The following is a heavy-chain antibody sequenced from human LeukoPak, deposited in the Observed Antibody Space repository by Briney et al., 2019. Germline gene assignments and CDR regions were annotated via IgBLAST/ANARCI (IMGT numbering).Heavy chain of an antibody. CDR1: GFTFSGSA. V-gene: IGHV3-73*01. J-gene: IGHJ4*02. D-gene: IGHD6-19*01. CDR2: IRSKANSYAT. CDR3: TSIAVAGTNY. Sequence: GGSLRLSCAASGFTFSGSAMHWVRQASGKGLEWVGRIRSKANSYATAYAASVKGRFTISRDDSKNTAYLQGNSPKTEDTAVYYCTSIAVAGTNYWGQGTLVTVSS.